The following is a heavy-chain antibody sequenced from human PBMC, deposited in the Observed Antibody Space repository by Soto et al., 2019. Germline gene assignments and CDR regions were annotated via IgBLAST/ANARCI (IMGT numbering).Heavy chain of an antibody. CDR3: ARVVPAAIRGYYFDY. CDR2: IIPIFGTA. D-gene: IGHD2-2*02. Sequence: QVQLVQSGAEVKKPGSSVKVSCKASGGTFSSYAISWVRQAPGQGLEWMGGIIPIFGTANYAQKFQGRVTITADESKSTAHMELSSLRSEDTAVYYCARVVPAAIRGYYFDYWGQGTLVTVSS. V-gene: IGHV1-69*01. CDR1: GGTFSSYA. J-gene: IGHJ4*02.